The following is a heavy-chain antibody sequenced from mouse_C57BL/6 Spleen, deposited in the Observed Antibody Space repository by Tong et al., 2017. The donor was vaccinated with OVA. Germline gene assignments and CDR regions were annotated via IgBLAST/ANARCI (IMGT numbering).Heavy chain of an antibody. Sequence: ELQVEQSGGSLMPTGESLKLSCESNEYEFPSHDMSWVRKTPEKRLELVAAINSDGGSTYYPDTMERRFIISRDNTKKTLDLQKSSLRSEDTALYYCARYDYDERGYAMDYWGQGTSFTVSA. J-gene: IGHJ4*01. CDR3: ARYDYDERGYAMDY. V-gene: IGHV5-2*01. CDR1: EYEFPSHD. D-gene: IGHD2-4*01. CDR2: INSDGGST.